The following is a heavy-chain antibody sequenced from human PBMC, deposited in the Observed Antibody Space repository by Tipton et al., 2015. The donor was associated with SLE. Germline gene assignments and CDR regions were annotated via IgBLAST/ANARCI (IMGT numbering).Heavy chain of an antibody. J-gene: IGHJ5*02. D-gene: IGHD6-19*01. CDR3: ASEGQWLVP. Sequence: GLVKPSETLSLTCAVYGGSFSGYYWSWIRQPPGKGLEWIGEINHGGNTNYNPSLKSRVTISVDKSKNQFSLKLSSVTAADTAVYYCASEGQWLVPWGQGTLVTVSS. V-gene: IGHV4-34*01. CDR2: INHGGNT. CDR1: GGSFSGYY.